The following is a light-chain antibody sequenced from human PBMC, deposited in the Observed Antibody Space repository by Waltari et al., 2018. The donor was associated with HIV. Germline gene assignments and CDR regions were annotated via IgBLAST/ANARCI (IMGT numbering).Light chain of an antibody. J-gene: IGKJ3*01. CDR1: QSVLYSSNNKNY. V-gene: IGKV4-1*01. CDR2: WAS. CDR3: QQYYTTPFT. Sequence: DIVMTQSPDSLAVSLGERATVNCKSSQSVLYSSNNKNYLAWYQQKPGKPPKLLIYWASTLESGVPERFSGSGSGTDFTLTISSLQAEDVAVYYCQQYYTTPFTFGPGTKVDIK.